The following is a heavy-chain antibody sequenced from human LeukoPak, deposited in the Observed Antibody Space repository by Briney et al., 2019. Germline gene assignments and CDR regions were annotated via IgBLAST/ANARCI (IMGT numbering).Heavy chain of an antibody. V-gene: IGHV5-51*01. Sequence: GESLKISCKGSGYSFTNYWIGWVRQMPGKGLEWMGIIYPGDSDTRYSPSFQGQVTISVDKSISTAYLQWSSLKASDTAMYYCARLYNIWTGYCLTYFDYWGQGTLVTVSS. J-gene: IGHJ4*02. D-gene: IGHD3-9*01. CDR3: ARLYNIWTGYCLTYFDY. CDR2: IYPGDSDT. CDR1: GYSFTNYW.